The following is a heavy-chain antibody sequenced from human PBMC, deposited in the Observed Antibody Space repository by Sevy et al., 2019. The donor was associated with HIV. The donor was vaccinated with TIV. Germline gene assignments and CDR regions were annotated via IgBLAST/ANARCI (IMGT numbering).Heavy chain of an antibody. CDR1: GDSVSSNSAA. V-gene: IGHV6-1*01. CDR2: TYYRFKWYN. J-gene: IGHJ4*02. D-gene: IGHD6-19*01. Sequence: SQTLSLTCAISGDSVSSNSAAWNWIRQSPSRGLEWLGRTYYRFKWYNDYAVSVKSRITINPDTSKNQFSLQLNSVTPEDTAVYYCARAGYSSGWYLYYFDYWGQGTLVTVSS. CDR3: ARAGYSSGWYLYYFDY.